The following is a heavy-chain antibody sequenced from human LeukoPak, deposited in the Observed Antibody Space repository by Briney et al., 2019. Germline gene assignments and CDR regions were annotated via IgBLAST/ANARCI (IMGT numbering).Heavy chain of an antibody. V-gene: IGHV4-59*01. J-gene: IGHJ6*03. CDR1: GGSISNNY. CDR2: IYFSGTT. Sequence: PSETLSLTCTVSGGSISNNYWTWIRQPPGKGLEWIGCIYFSGTTNYNPSLKSRVTISLDTSNNQFTLKLTSVTAADTAVYYCARISPSSGTYCENFYYYMDVWGKGTTVTVSS. CDR3: ARISPSSGTYCENFYYYMDV. D-gene: IGHD1-26*01.